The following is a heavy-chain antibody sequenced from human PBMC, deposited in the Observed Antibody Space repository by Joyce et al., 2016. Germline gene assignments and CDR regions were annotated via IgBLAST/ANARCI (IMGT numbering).Heavy chain of an antibody. V-gene: IGHV2-5*02. Sequence: QITLKESGPTLVKPTETLTLTCACSGFSLTTSGEGVGWIRQSPGKALEWLAVLHWDDDKRYNPSLKSRLTINKDAFEKHVVLTMTNLDPVDTATYYCVHNVNLWFDAFDIWGHGTRVTVSS. CDR1: GFSLTTSGEG. D-gene: IGHD2-21*01. J-gene: IGHJ3*02. CDR2: LHWDDDK. CDR3: VHNVNLWFDAFDI.